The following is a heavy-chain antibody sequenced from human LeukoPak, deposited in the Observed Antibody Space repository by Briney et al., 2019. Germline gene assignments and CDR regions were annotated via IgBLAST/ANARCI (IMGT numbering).Heavy chain of an antibody. J-gene: IGHJ4*02. Sequence: TGGSLRLSCAASGFIFRSNWMHWVRQAPGKGLVWVSRINEDGSTTNHADSVKGRFTISRDNVENTLYMEMNSLRAEDMAVYYCVRDLGGRSGHWGQGTLVTVSS. V-gene: IGHV3-74*01. CDR1: GFIFRSNW. CDR3: VRDLGGRSGH. CDR2: INEDGSTT. D-gene: IGHD1-26*01.